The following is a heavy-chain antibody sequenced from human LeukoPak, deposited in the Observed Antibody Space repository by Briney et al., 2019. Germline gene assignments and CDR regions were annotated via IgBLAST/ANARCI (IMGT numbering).Heavy chain of an antibody. V-gene: IGHV3-23*01. D-gene: IGHD7-27*01. Sequence: PGGSLRLSCAASGFASGFTFSDYAVSWVRQAPGKGPEWVASVNDRGATTYYADSVRGRFTISRDNSKNTLYLQMISLGADDTAIYFCAKAPATGEGYYFYYMDVWGKGTTVTVSS. CDR2: VNDRGATT. CDR1: GFTFSDYA. J-gene: IGHJ6*03. CDR3: AKAPATGEGYYFYYMDV.